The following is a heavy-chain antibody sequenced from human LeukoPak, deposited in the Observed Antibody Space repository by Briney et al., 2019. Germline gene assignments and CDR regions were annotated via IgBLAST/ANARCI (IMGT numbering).Heavy chain of an antibody. Sequence: PSETLSLTCTVSGGSISTYYWSWIRQPPGKGLEWIGHIYYSGGTNYNPSLKSRVTISVDTSKNQFSLKLRSVTAADTAMYYCAREGSTAFFNWFDPWGQGTLVTVSS. CDR3: AREGSTAFFNWFDP. CDR2: IYYSGGT. J-gene: IGHJ5*02. CDR1: GGSISTYY. D-gene: IGHD2/OR15-2a*01. V-gene: IGHV4-59*01.